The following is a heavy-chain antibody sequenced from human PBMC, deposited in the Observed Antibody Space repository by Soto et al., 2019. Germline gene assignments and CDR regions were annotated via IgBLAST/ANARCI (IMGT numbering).Heavy chain of an antibody. D-gene: IGHD1-26*01. V-gene: IGHV4-4*02. J-gene: IGHJ6*02. CDR1: GGSISSGRW. CDR2: IYHSGHT. Sequence: QVQLQESGPRLVKPSGTLSLTCADSGGSISSGRWWTLVRQTPGQWLEWLGEIYHSGHTDYNPSLTSRVSISVDRSKSQFSLNLPSVTAAASAVYYCSTSRGRLYGLDVWGQGTTVTVSS. CDR3: STSRGRLYGLDV.